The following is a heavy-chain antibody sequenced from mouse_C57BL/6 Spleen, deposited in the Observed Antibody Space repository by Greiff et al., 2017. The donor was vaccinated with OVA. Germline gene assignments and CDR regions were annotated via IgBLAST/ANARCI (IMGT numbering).Heavy chain of an antibody. V-gene: IGHV1-80*01. CDR3: AKTTVVAPWAMDY. Sequence: VKLVESGAELVKPGASVKISCKASGYAFSSYWMNWVKQRPGKGLEWIGQIYPGDGDTNYNGKFKGKATLTADKSSSTAYMQLSSLTSEDSAVYFCAKTTVVAPWAMDYWGQGTSVTVSS. CDR2: IYPGDGDT. J-gene: IGHJ4*01. D-gene: IGHD1-1*01. CDR1: GYAFSSYW.